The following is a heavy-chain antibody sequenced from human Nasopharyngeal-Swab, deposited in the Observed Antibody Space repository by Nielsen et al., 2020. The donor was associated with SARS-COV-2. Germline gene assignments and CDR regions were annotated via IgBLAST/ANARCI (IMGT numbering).Heavy chain of an antibody. J-gene: IGHJ4*02. CDR2: IYYSGST. D-gene: IGHD6-13*01. Sequence: WIRQPPGKRLEWIGSIYYSGSTYYNPSLKSRVTISVDTSKNRFSLKLSSVTAADTAVYYCARHVSSSWYAAVAGIRAFDYWGQGTLVTVSS. CDR3: ARHVSSSWYAAVAGIRAFDY. V-gene: IGHV4-39*01.